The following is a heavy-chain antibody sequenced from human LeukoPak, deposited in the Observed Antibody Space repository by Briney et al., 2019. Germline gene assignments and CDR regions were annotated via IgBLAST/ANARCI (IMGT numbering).Heavy chain of an antibody. J-gene: IGHJ4*02. Sequence: SETLSLTCTVSGGSISSYYWSWIRQPPGKGLEWIGYIYTSGSTNYNPSLKSRVTISVDASKNQFSLKLSSMTAADTAVYYCARDLGATDYWGQGTLVTVSS. D-gene: IGHD1-26*01. V-gene: IGHV4-4*09. CDR3: ARDLGATDY. CDR1: GGSISSYY. CDR2: IYTSGST.